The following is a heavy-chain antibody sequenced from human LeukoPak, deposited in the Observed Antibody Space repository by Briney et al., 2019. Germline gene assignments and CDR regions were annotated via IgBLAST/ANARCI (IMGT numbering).Heavy chain of an antibody. CDR3: ARSDSGWLDY. J-gene: IGHJ4*02. CDR1: GYTFTGYY. V-gene: IGHV1-2*02. Sequence: ASVKVSCKASGYTFTGYYVHWVRQAPGQGLEWMGWINPNSGDTNYAQKFQGRVTMTGDTSINTGYMELSSPRSDDTAVYYCARSDSGWLDYWGQGTLVTVSS. D-gene: IGHD6-19*01. CDR2: INPNSGDT.